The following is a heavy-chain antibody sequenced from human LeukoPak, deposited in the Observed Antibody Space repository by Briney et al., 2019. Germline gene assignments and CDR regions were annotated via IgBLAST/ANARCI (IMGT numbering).Heavy chain of an antibody. CDR2: LSGSGTAT. V-gene: IGHV3-23*01. J-gene: IGHJ6*03. CDR3: AKHLGSHSFLFYYMDV. D-gene: IGHD2-21*01. CDR1: QFTFSRFA. Sequence: GGSLRLSCEASQFTFSRFAMSWIRQAPGTGLEWVSTLSGSGTATYYADSVKGRYTTSRDNSKDTLYLQMDNLRADDTPVYYCAKHLGSHSFLFYYMDVWGTGTSVSVSS.